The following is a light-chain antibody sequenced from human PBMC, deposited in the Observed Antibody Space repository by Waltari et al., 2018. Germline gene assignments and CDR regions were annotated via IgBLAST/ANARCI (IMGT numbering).Light chain of an antibody. CDR3: QQYNNWPWT. CDR2: DAS. V-gene: IGKV3-15*01. CDR1: QSVTSN. J-gene: IGKJ1*01. Sequence: EIVMTQSPATLSVSAGERATLPCRASQSVTSNLAWYQQKLGQAPTLLIYDASSRATGVPARFRRSGSGTEFTLALRSLQSDDFALYYCQQYNNWPWTFGQGTKVEIK.